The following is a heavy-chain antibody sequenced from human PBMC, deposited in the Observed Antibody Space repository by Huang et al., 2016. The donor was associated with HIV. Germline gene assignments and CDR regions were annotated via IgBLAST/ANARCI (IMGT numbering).Heavy chain of an antibody. D-gene: IGHD3-16*01. CDR2: INHAGVT. Sequence: QVQLEQWGAGLLKPSETLSLTCAVYGGSFSGYFWTWIRQSPGKGLEWIGQINHAGVTDYNPSIKSRATISVDTSKNQFSLKLTSVTTADTAIYYCAREIMISFGGPFDSWGHGNLVTVSS. J-gene: IGHJ5*01. V-gene: IGHV4-34*02. CDR3: AREIMISFGGPFDS. CDR1: GGSFSGYF.